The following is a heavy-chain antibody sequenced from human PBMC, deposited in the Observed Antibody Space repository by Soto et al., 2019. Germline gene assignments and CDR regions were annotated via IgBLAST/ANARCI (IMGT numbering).Heavy chain of an antibody. CDR2: IYYSGST. V-gene: IGHV4-59*08. J-gene: IGHJ5*02. CDR3: ARQADYSNYDWFDP. CDR1: GGSISSYY. Sequence: SETLSLTCTVSGGSISSYYWSWIRQPPGKGLEWIGYIYYSGSTNYNPSLKSRVTISVDTSKNQFSLKLSSVTAADTAVYYCARQADYSNYDWFDPWGQGTLVTVSS. D-gene: IGHD4-4*01.